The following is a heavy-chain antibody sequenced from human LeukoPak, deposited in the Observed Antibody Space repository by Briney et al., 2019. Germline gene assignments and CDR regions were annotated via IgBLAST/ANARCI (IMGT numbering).Heavy chain of an antibody. Sequence: GGSLRLSCAASGLTLSRYWMHWVRQTPGQGLVWVSCINNDGSNTWYADSVKGRFTISRDSAKNTLYLQMNSLRVEDTAVYYCARLATATTDYWGQGTLVIVSS. CDR2: INNDGSNT. J-gene: IGHJ4*02. CDR1: GLTLSRYW. D-gene: IGHD4-17*01. CDR3: ARLATATTDY. V-gene: IGHV3-74*01.